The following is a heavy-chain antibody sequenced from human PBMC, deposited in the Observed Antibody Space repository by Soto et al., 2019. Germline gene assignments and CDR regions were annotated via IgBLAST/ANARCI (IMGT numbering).Heavy chain of an antibody. Sequence: QVQLVQSGAEVKKPGASVKVSCKASGHTFTGHHMHWVRQAPGQGLEWMGYIDLDNDNRASAQKFQGRVTTTRDTSITTAYMELSGLRSDDTAVYYCGLETTGTGGFDYWCQGTLVTVSS. V-gene: IGHV1-2*02. D-gene: IGHD7-27*01. CDR2: IDLDNDNR. J-gene: IGHJ4*02. CDR3: GLETTGTGGFDY. CDR1: GHTFTGHH.